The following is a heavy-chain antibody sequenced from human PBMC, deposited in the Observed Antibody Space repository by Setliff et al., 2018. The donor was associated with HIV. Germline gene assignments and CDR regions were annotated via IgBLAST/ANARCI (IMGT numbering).Heavy chain of an antibody. CDR1: GFTFSDHW. D-gene: IGHD6-19*01. Sequence: PGGSLRLSCIASGFTFSDHWMHWVRQAPGKGPVWVARINGDGSTTNYADPVKGRFTISRDNAKNTLFLQMNSLRVDDTSVYYCARGLRGSSGYYFGWFDPWGQGTRVTVSS. J-gene: IGHJ5*02. V-gene: IGHV3-74*01. CDR3: ARGLRGSSGYYFGWFDP. CDR2: INGDGSTT.